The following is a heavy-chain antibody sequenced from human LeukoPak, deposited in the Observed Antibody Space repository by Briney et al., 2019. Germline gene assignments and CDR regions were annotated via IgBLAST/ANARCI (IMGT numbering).Heavy chain of an antibody. CDR1: GFTFNSYS. V-gene: IGHV3-21*01. D-gene: IGHD6-13*01. J-gene: IGHJ4*02. CDR3: ARDRDSSSWSSRRVADYFDY. CDR2: ISSSSLSYI. Sequence: GGSLRLSCAASGFTFNSYSMNWVRQAPGKGLEWVSSISSSSLSYIYYADSVKGRFTIFRDNAKNSLYLQMNSLRAEDTAVYYCARDRDSSSWSSRRVADYFDYWGQGALVTVSS.